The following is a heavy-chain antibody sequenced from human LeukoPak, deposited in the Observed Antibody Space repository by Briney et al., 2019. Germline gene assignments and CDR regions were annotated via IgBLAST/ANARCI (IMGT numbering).Heavy chain of an antibody. CDR2: ISYDGSNK. D-gene: IGHD2-2*01. Sequence: PGRSLRLSCAASGFTFSSYAMHWVCQAPGKGLEWVAVISYDGSNKCYADSVKGRFTISRDNSKNTLYLQMNSLRAEDTAVYYCARDSCSSTSCYFEYFQHWGQGTLVTVSS. CDR3: ARDSCSSTSCYFEYFQH. J-gene: IGHJ1*01. V-gene: IGHV3-30*04. CDR1: GFTFSSYA.